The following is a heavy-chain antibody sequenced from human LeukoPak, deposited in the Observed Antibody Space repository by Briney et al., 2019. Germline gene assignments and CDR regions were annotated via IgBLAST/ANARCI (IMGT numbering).Heavy chain of an antibody. CDR3: ARGPNSNWSGLDF. J-gene: IGHJ4*02. CDR2: ISSRGGTI. CDR1: GFTFSDYY. D-gene: IGHD6-6*01. V-gene: IGHV3-11*04. Sequence: PGGSLRLSCAASGFTFSDYYMNWIRQAPGKGLEWVSYISSRGGTIYYADSVKGRFTVSRDNAKNTLYLQVNNLRAEDTAVYYCARGPNSNWSGLDFWGQGTLLTVSS.